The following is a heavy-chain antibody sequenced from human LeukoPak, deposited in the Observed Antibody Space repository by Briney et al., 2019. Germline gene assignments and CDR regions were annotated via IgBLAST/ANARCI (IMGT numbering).Heavy chain of an antibody. CDR3: AKDYSGYDLYYFDY. Sequence: GGSLRLSCAASGFTLSSYAMSWVRQAPGKGLEWVSAISGSGGSTYYADSVKGRFTISRDNSKNTLYLQMNSLRAEDTAVYYCAKDYSGYDLYYFDYWGQGTLVTVSS. V-gene: IGHV3-23*01. D-gene: IGHD5-12*01. J-gene: IGHJ4*02. CDR1: GFTLSSYA. CDR2: ISGSGGST.